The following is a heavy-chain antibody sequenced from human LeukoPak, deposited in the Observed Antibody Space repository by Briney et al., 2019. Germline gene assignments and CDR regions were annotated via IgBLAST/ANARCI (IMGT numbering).Heavy chain of an antibody. J-gene: IGHJ5*02. CDR2: MNPNSGNT. CDR1: GYTFTSYD. D-gene: IGHD3-3*01. V-gene: IGHV1-8*01. Sequence: ASVKVSCKASGYTFTSYDINWVRQATGQGLEWTGWMNPNSGNTGYAQKFQGRVTMTRNTSISTAYMELSSLRSEDTAVYYCARARRRITIFGVVIPNNWFDPWGQGTLVTVSS. CDR3: ARARRRITIFGVVIPNNWFDP.